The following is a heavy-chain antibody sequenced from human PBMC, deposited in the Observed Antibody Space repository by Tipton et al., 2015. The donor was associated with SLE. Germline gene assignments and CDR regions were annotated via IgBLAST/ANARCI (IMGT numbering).Heavy chain of an antibody. CDR1: GGSISSYY. CDR2: IYYSGST. Sequence: TLSLTCTVSGGSISSYYWSWIRQPPGKGLEWIGYIYYSGSTNYNPSLKSRVTISVDTSKNQFSLKLSSVTAADTAAYYCARTTVTPSGMDVWGQGTTVTVSS. J-gene: IGHJ6*02. CDR3: ARTTVTPSGMDV. V-gene: IGHV4-59*08. D-gene: IGHD4-17*01.